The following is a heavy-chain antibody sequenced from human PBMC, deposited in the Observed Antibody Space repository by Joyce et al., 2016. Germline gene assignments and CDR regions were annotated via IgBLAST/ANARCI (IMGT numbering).Heavy chain of an antibody. V-gene: IGHV4-34*04. CDR3: ARARRGIILARGEMGEYLQH. J-gene: IGHJ1*01. D-gene: IGHD3-10*01. Sequence: QVQLQEWGAGLLQPSETLSLTCAVYGGSLSGYYWSWILQAPGMGLEWIGEVNDRGMTNDTPSLKSRATTSMYTSKNQFSLRLTTVTAADTAVYFCARARRGIILARGEMGEYLQHWGRGTVVIVSS. CDR1: GGSLSGYY. CDR2: VNDRGMT.